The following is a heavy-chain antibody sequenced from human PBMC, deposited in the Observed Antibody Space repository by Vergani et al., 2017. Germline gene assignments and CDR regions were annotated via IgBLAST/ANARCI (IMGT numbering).Heavy chain of an antibody. V-gene: IGHV3-11*01. CDR1: GFTFSDYY. D-gene: IGHD4-17*01. Sequence: QVQLVESGGGVVQPGRSLRLSCAASGFTFSDYYMSWIRQAPGKGLEWVSYISSSGSTIYYADSVKGRFTISRDNAKNSLYLQMNSLRAEDTAVYYCAKDDQYGDYVDYFDYWGQGTLVTVSS. CDR2: ISSSGSTI. J-gene: IGHJ4*02. CDR3: AKDDQYGDYVDYFDY.